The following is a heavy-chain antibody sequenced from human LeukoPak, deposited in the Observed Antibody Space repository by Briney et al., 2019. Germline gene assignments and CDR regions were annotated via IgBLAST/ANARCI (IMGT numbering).Heavy chain of an antibody. CDR1: GFTFSSYG. Sequence: PGGSLRLSCAASGFTFSSYGMHWVRQAPDKGLEWVAFIRYDGSNKYYADSVKGRFTISRDNSKNMLYLQMNSLRAEDTAVYYCAKCSKGYYDSSGYYYMDVWGKGTTVTVSS. V-gene: IGHV3-30*02. J-gene: IGHJ6*03. D-gene: IGHD3-22*01. CDR2: IRYDGSNK. CDR3: AKCSKGYYDSSGYYYMDV.